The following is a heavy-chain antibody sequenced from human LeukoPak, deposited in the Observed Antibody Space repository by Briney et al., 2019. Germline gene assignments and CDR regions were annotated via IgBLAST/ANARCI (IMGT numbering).Heavy chain of an antibody. Sequence: GRSLRLSCAASGFTYSSYAMHWVRQAPGKGLEWVAVISYDGSNKYYADSVKGRFTISRDNSKNTLYLQMNSLRAEDTAVYYCAKSPDCGGDCYGGYFDYWGQGTLVTVSS. CDR1: GFTYSSYA. J-gene: IGHJ4*02. CDR3: AKSPDCGGDCYGGYFDY. V-gene: IGHV3-30-3*02. D-gene: IGHD2-21*02. CDR2: ISYDGSNK.